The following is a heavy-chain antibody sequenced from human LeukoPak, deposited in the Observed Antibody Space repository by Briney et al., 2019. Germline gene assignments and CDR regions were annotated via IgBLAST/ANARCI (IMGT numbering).Heavy chain of an antibody. CDR2: INHGGDA. Sequence: SETLSLTCAVSGGSFSDYYWSWIRQPPGKGLEWIGEINHGGDANYNSSLQSRVTLSVDTSRKQFSLILSSVTAADTAIYYCASHKYPVQAFDIWGQGTMVTVSS. CDR3: ASHKYPVQAFDI. V-gene: IGHV4-34*01. D-gene: IGHD2/OR15-2a*01. CDR1: GGSFSDYY. J-gene: IGHJ3*02.